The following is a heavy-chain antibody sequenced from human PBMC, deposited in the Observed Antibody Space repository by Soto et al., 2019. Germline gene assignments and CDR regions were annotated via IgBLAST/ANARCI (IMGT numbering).Heavy chain of an antibody. V-gene: IGHV3-23*01. CDR2: ISASGVST. J-gene: IGHJ4*02. Sequence: HGGSMKLSSAASRVTFSSYAMGWARQDPGKGLEWASGISASGVSTYYADSVKGRFTISRDNSENTLYLQMNSLRAEDTALYYCAKDRKTGSGWYWDYWGQGTLVTVSS. D-gene: IGHD6-19*01. CDR3: AKDRKTGSGWYWDY. CDR1: RVTFSSYA.